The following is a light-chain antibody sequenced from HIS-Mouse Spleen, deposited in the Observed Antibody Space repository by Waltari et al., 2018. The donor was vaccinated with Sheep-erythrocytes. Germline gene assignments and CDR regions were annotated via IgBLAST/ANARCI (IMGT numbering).Light chain of an antibody. CDR3: QQYDNLLT. V-gene: IGKV1-33*01. CDR1: QDISNY. CDR2: DAS. Sequence: SSLSASVGDSVTITCQASQDISNYLNWYQQKPGKAPKLLIYDASNLETGVPSRFSGSGSGTDFTFTISSLQPEDIATYYCQQYDNLLTFGGGTKVEIK. J-gene: IGKJ4*01.